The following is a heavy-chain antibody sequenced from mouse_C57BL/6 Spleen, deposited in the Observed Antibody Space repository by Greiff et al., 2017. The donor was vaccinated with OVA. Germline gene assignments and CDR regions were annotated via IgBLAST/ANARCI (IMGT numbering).Heavy chain of an antibody. CDR2: ISSGSSTI. V-gene: IGHV5-17*01. J-gene: IGHJ2*01. Sequence: EVQLVESGGGLVKPGGSLKLSCAASGFTFSDYGMHWVRQAPEKGLEWVAYISSGSSTIYYADTVKGRFTISRDNAKNTLFLQMTSLRSEDTAMYYCARRIYYYGSSYLNYFDYWGQGTTLTVSS. CDR1: GFTFSDYG. D-gene: IGHD1-1*01. CDR3: ARRIYYYGSSYLNYFDY.